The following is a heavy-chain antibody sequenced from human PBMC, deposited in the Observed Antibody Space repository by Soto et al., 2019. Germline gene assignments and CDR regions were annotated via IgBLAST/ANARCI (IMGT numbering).Heavy chain of an antibody. V-gene: IGHV3-33*01. CDR3: ARYIALSGTFYFDY. CDR1: GFTFSSYG. Sequence: PGGSLRLSCAASGFTFSSYGMHWVRQAPGKGLEWVAVIWYDGSNKYYADSVKGRFTISRDNSKNTLYLQMNSLRAEDTAVYYCARYIALSGTFYFDYWGQGALVTVSS. J-gene: IGHJ4*02. D-gene: IGHD6-19*01. CDR2: IWYDGSNK.